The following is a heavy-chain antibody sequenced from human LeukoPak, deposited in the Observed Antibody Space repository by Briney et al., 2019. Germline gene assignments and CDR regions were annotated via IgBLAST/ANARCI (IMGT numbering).Heavy chain of an antibody. CDR2: IYPGASDT. J-gene: IGHJ3*02. V-gene: IGHV5-51*01. Sequence: GESLKISCKGSGYSFTSYWIGWVRQMPGKGLEWMGIIYPGASDTRYSPSFQGQVTISADKSISTAYLQWSSPKASDTAMYYCARHVSSYYDSSGYYVYDAFDIWGQGTMVTVSS. CDR3: ARHVSSYYDSSGYYVYDAFDI. CDR1: GYSFTSYW. D-gene: IGHD3-22*01.